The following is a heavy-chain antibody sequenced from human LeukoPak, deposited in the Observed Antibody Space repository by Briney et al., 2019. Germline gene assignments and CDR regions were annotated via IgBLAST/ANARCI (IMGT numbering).Heavy chain of an antibody. Sequence: GGSLRLSCAASGFTVSSNYMSWVRQAPGKGLEWVSVIYSGGSTYYADSVKGRFTISRDNSKNTLYLQMNSLRAEDTAVCYCARARRRNQNDAFDIWGQGTMVTVSS. V-gene: IGHV3-53*01. D-gene: IGHD1-14*01. CDR1: GFTVSSNY. CDR2: IYSGGST. J-gene: IGHJ3*02. CDR3: ARARRRNQNDAFDI.